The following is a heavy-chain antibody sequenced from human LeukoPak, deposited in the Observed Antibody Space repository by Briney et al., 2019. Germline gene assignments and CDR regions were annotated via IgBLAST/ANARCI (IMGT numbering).Heavy chain of an antibody. V-gene: IGHV3-53*01. J-gene: IGHJ4*02. D-gene: IGHD6-6*01. Sequence: GGSLRLSCAASGFTVTTNYMSWVRQAPGKGLEWVSVIYSGDVTYYADSVKGRFTVSRDNSKNTLFLQMNSLRAEDTAVYYCAKEEQQFDYFDYWGQGTLVTVSS. CDR3: AKEEQQFDYFDY. CDR2: IYSGDVT. CDR1: GFTVTTNY.